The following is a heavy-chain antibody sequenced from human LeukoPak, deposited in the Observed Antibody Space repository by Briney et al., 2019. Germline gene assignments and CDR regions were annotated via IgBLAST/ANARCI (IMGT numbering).Heavy chain of an antibody. CDR2: ISAYNGNT. V-gene: IGHV1-18*01. J-gene: IGHJ4*02. CDR1: GYTFTSYG. D-gene: IGHD3-22*01. CDR3: ARGTSLNYYDSSGYQRYFDY. Sequence: GASVKVSCKASGYTFTSYGISWVRQAPGQGLEWMGWISAYNGNTNYAQKLQGRVTMTTDTSTSTAYMELRSLRSDDTAVYYCARGTSLNYYDSSGYQRYFDYWGQGTLVTVSS.